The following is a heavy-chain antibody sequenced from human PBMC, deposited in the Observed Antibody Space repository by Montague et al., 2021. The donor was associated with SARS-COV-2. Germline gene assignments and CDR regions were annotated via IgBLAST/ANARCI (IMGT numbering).Heavy chain of an antibody. V-gene: IGHV4-34*01. Sequence: SETLSLTCAVSGGSFSRYYWSWIRQPPGKGLEWIGEISQSGNTKYNPSLQSRVSISLDMSRNQFSLKVSSVTAADTAIYSCAGLGDGIVTSPILGLGPYYSFYYMDVWGKGTTVTVSS. CDR1: GGSFSRYY. CDR2: ISQSGNT. D-gene: IGHD7-27*01. CDR3: AGLGDGIVTSPILGLGPYYSFYYMDV. J-gene: IGHJ6*03.